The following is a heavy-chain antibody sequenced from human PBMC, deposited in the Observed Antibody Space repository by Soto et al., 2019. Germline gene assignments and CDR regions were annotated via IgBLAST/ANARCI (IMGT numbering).Heavy chain of an antibody. Sequence: SETLSLTCTVSGGSISSYYWSWIRQHPGKGLEWIGYIYYSGSTYYNPSLKSRVTISVDTSKNQFSLKLSSVTAADTAVYYCARGSVVAATLFDYWGQGTLVTVSS. CDR3: ARGSVVAATLFDY. J-gene: IGHJ4*02. V-gene: IGHV4-59*06. D-gene: IGHD2-15*01. CDR2: IYYSGST. CDR1: GGSISSYY.